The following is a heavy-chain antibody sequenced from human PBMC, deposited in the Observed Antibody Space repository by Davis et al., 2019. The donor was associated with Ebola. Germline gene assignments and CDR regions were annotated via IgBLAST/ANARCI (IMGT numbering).Heavy chain of an antibody. J-gene: IGHJ3*02. V-gene: IGHV1-18*01. CDR1: GYTFTSYG. CDR3: ARDTGYSYGYHDAFDI. CDR2: INTYSINT. Sequence: ASVKVSCKASGYTFTSYGISWVRQAPGQGLEWMGWINTYSINTNYAQKVQGRVTMTTDTSTSTAYMELRSLRSDDTAVYYCARDTGYSYGYHDAFDIWGQGTMVTVSS. D-gene: IGHD5-18*01.